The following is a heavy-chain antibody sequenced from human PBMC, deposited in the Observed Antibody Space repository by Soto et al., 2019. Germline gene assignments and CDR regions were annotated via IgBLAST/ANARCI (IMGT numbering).Heavy chain of an antibody. Sequence: GGSLRLSCAASGFTFNNYAMIWVRQAPGKGLEWVSAISAGGENTNYAASVEGRFSISRDNAKNTLYLQANSLRGDDTAVYYCARARPAAAGTGAFDIWGQGTMVTVSS. J-gene: IGHJ3*02. V-gene: IGHV3-23*01. CDR3: ARARPAAAGTGAFDI. CDR1: GFTFNNYA. D-gene: IGHD6-25*01. CDR2: ISAGGENT.